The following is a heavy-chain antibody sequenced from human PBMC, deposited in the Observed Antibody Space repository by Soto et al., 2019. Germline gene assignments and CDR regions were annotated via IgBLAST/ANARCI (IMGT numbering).Heavy chain of an antibody. CDR2: ISGSSQTI. CDR3: ARTLSWRRGPFDS. J-gene: IGHJ4*02. V-gene: IGHV3-48*02. D-gene: IGHD2-15*01. CDR1: GFIFNTYS. Sequence: GGSLRLSCAASGFIFNTYSMNWVRQAPGKGLEWVSYISGSSQTIFYADSVRGRFTISRDNANNSTYLQMVSLRDEDTAVYYCARTLSWRRGPFDSWGQGTLVTVS.